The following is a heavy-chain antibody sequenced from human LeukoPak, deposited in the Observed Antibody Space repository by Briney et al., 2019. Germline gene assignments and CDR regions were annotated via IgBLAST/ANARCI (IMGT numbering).Heavy chain of an antibody. D-gene: IGHD1-1*01. CDR1: GYTFTGYF. V-gene: IGHV1-2*02. CDR3: AREAETTLNWFDP. CDR2: INPNTGGT. Sequence: GASVKVSCKASGYTFTGYFMHWVRQAPGQGLEWMGWINPNTGGTNYAQKFQGRVTMTRDTSITTAYMELSRLTSDDTAFYYCAREAETTLNWFDPWGQGTLVTVSS. J-gene: IGHJ5*02.